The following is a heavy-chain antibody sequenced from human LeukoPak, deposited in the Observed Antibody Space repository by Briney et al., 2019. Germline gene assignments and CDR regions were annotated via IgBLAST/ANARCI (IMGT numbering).Heavy chain of an antibody. CDR3: AREATYYDFLLRAFDY. J-gene: IGHJ4*02. D-gene: IGHD3-3*01. Sequence: GRSLRLSCAASGFTFSSYAMHWVRQAPGKGLEWVAVISYDGSNKYYADSVKGRFTISRDNSKNTLYLQMNSLRAEDTAVYYCAREATYYDFLLRAFDYWGQGTLVTVSS. CDR1: GFTFSSYA. CDR2: ISYDGSNK. V-gene: IGHV3-30-3*01.